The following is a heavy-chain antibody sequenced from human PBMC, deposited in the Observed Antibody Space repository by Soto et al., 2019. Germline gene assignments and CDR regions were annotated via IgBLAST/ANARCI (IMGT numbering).Heavy chain of an antibody. CDR2: IKTDGSIT. J-gene: IGHJ4*02. CDR1: GFPFSTYW. CDR3: TTLVVPGVPLTY. D-gene: IGHD2-2*01. Sequence: GGSLRLSCVASGFPFSTYWMHWVRQAPGKGLVWVSRIKTDGSITNYADSVKGRFTTSRDNTKNTLYLQMSSLRGEDTAVYYCTTLVVPGVPLTYWGQGTLVTVSS. V-gene: IGHV3-74*01.